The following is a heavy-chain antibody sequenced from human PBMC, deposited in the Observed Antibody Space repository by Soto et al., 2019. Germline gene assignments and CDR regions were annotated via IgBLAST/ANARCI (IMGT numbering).Heavy chain of an antibody. J-gene: IGHJ6*02. D-gene: IGHD6-13*01. CDR2: IDPSDSYT. CDR3: ATRTAAARAYYYYGMDV. V-gene: IGHV5-10-1*01. CDR1: GYSFTSYW. Sequence: GESLKISCKGSGYSFTSYWISWVRQMPGKGLEWMGRIDPSDSYTNYSPSFQGHVTISADKSISTAYLQWSSLKASDTAMYYCATRTAAARAYYYYGMDVWGQGTTATVSS.